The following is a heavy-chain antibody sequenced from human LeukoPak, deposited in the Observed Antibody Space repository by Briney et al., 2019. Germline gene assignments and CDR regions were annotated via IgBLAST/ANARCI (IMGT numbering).Heavy chain of an antibody. CDR1: GFTFSSYW. Sequence: PGGSPRLSCAASGFTFSSYWMSWVRLAPGKGLEWVANIKQDGSEKYYVDSVKGRFTISRDNAKNSLYLQMNSLRAEDTAVYYCARDALAAGYRLEWYYFDYWGQGTLVTVSP. D-gene: IGHD2-2*01. V-gene: IGHV3-7*01. J-gene: IGHJ4*02. CDR3: ARDALAAGYRLEWYYFDY. CDR2: IKQDGSEK.